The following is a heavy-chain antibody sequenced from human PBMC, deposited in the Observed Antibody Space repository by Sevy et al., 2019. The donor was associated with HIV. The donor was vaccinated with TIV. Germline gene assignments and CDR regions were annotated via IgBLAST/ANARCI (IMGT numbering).Heavy chain of an antibody. Sequence: NRGGSLSLSCAASGFTFSDFYMSWIRQAPGKGLEGISYISGSDNTIYYEDPVKGRFTISRDNDKNSLYLQMNSLRAEDTAVYYCARDHVKDGDLGDYYYFAMDLWGQGTTVTVSS. CDR1: GFTFSDFY. V-gene: IGHV3-11*01. J-gene: IGHJ6*02. CDR2: ISGSDNTI. D-gene: IGHD4-17*01. CDR3: ARDHVKDGDLGDYYYFAMDL.